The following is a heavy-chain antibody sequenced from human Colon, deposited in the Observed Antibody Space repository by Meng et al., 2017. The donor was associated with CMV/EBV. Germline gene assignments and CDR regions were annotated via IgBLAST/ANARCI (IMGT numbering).Heavy chain of an antibody. D-gene: IGHD3-16*01. V-gene: IGHV4-39*07. CDR3: ARVWYYGMDV. CDR1: GASISGSSYY. CDR2: LHYSGTT. J-gene: IGHJ6*02. Sequence: SETLSLTCTVSGASISGSSYYWGWIRQPSGKGLEWIGNLHYSGTTSYNPSLKSRVTISVDASKNEFFLKLSSVTAADTAVYYCARVWYYGMDVWGQGTTVTVSS.